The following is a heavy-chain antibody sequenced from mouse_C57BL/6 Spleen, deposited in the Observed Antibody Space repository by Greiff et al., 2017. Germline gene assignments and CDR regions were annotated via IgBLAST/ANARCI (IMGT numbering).Heavy chain of an antibody. V-gene: IGHV1-20*01. Sequence: EVKLQESGPELVKPGDSVKISCKASGYSFTGYFMNWVMQSHGKSLEWIGRINPYNGDTFYNQKFKGKATLTVDKSSSTAHMELRSLTSEDSAVYYCARDLYGSSQAWFAYWGQGTLVTVSA. CDR2: INPYNGDT. CDR1: GYSFTGYF. CDR3: ARDLYGSSQAWFAY. J-gene: IGHJ3*01. D-gene: IGHD1-1*01.